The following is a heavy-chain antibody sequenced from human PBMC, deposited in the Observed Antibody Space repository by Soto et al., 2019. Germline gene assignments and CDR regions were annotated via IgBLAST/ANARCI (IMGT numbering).Heavy chain of an antibody. CDR3: AKDRQFRSYYESAGHYNN. D-gene: IGHD3-10*01. Sequence: EVQLLESGGGLVQPGGSLRLSCVASGFTFKNYDMRWVRQAPGKGIEWVSGISGSGAITYYADSVRGRFTISRDNSKNTLYLQLNSLRAEDTAIYYCAKDRQFRSYYESAGHYNNWGQGTLVTVSS. CDR2: ISGSGAIT. CDR1: GFTFKNYD. J-gene: IGHJ4*02. V-gene: IGHV3-23*01.